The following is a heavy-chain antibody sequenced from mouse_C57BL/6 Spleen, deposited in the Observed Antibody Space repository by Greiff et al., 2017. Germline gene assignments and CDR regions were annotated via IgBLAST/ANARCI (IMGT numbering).Heavy chain of an antibody. CDR1: GFSLTSYA. CDR2: IWTGGGT. D-gene: IGHD2-4*01. Sequence: VQGVESGPGLVAPSQSLSITCTVSGFSLTSYAISWVRQPPGKGLEWLGVIWTGGGTNYNSALKSRLSISQDNSKSQVFLKMNSLQTDDTARYYCAREVFDYDRYFDVWGTGTTVTVSS. CDR3: AREVFDYDRYFDV. V-gene: IGHV2-9-1*01. J-gene: IGHJ1*03.